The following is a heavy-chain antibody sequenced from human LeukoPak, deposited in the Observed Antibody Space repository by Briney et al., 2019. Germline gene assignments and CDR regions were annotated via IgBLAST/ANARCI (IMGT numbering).Heavy chain of an antibody. V-gene: IGHV3-23*01. D-gene: IGHD3-22*01. Sequence: GGSLRLSCAASGFTFSSYAMSWVRQAPGKGLEWVSAISGSGGSTYYADSVKGRFTISRDNSKNTLYLQMNSLRAEDTAVYYCAKGLSYYYDSSGYQDWFDPWGQGTLVTVSS. J-gene: IGHJ5*02. CDR2: ISGSGGST. CDR3: AKGLSYYYDSSGYQDWFDP. CDR1: GFTFSSYA.